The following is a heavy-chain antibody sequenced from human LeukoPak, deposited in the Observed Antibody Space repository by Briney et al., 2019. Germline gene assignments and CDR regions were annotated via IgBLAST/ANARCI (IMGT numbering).Heavy chain of an antibody. CDR3: ARGLLWFGEPTLDY. J-gene: IGHJ4*02. Sequence: ASVTVSCKASGYTSTGYYMHWVRQAPGQGLEWMGWINPNSGGTNYAQKFQGWVTMTRDTSISTAYMELSRLRSDDTAVYYCARGLLWFGEPTLDYWGQGTLVTVSS. CDR1: GYTSTGYY. V-gene: IGHV1-2*04. D-gene: IGHD3-10*01. CDR2: INPNSGGT.